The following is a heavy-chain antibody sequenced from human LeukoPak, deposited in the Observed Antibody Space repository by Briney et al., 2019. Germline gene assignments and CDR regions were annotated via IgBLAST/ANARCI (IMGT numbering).Heavy chain of an antibody. Sequence: GGSLRLSCAASGFTVSSNYMSWVRQAPGKGLGWVSVIYSGGSTYYADSVKGRFTISRDNAKNSLYLQMNSLRAEDTAVYYCARDRRTPNYYYYYMDVWGKGTTVTVSS. V-gene: IGHV3-53*01. J-gene: IGHJ6*03. CDR1: GFTVSSNY. CDR3: ARDRRTPNYYYYYMDV. CDR2: IYSGGST.